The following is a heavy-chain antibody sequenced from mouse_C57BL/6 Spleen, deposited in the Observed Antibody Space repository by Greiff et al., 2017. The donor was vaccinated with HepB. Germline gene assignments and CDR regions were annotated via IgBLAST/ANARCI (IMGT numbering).Heavy chain of an antibody. CDR2: INPNYGTT. D-gene: IGHD1-1*01. Sequence: EVQLQQSGPELVKPGASVKISCKASGYSFTDYNMNWVKQSNGKSLEWIGVINPNYGTTSYNQKFKDKATLTVDQSSSTAYMQLNRLTSEDSAVYYCSSDGSSCPAWFAYWGQGTLVTVSA. CDR1: GYSFTDYN. J-gene: IGHJ3*01. CDR3: SSDGSSCPAWFAY. V-gene: IGHV1-39*01.